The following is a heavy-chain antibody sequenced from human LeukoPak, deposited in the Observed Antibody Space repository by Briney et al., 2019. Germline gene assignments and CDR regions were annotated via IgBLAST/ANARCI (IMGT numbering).Heavy chain of an antibody. CDR1: GGSISSYY. CDR2: IYYSGST. D-gene: IGHD3-3*01. J-gene: IGHJ6*02. V-gene: IGHV4-59*01. Sequence: SETLSLTCTVSGGSISSYYWSWIRQPPGKGLEWIGYIYYSGSTNYNPSLKSRVTISVDTSKNQFSLKLSSVTAADTAVYYSARMYYDFWSGYRKGDYYYGMDVWGQGTTVTVSS. CDR3: ARMYYDFWSGYRKGDYYYGMDV.